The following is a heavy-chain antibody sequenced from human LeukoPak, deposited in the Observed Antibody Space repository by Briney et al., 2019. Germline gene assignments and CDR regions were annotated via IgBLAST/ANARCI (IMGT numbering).Heavy chain of an antibody. CDR2: INHSGST. V-gene: IGHV4-34*01. CDR3: ARGQGPSHCSGGSCSIDY. CDR1: GGSISSYY. Sequence: SETLSLTCTVSGGSISSYYWSWIRQPPGKGLEWIGEINHSGSTNYNPSLKSRVTISVDTSKNQFSLKLSSVTAADTAVYYCARGQGPSHCSGGSCSIDYWGQGTLVTVSS. D-gene: IGHD2-15*01. J-gene: IGHJ4*02.